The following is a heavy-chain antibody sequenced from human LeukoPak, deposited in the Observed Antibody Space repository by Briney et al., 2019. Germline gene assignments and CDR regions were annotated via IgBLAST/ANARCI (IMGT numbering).Heavy chain of an antibody. D-gene: IGHD2-21*02. CDR2: IYYSGGT. J-gene: IGHJ5*02. CDR3: ARGGDWKHWFDP. Sequence: SETLSLTCTVSGASISGHYWSWIRQPPGKGLEWIGHIYYSGGTDYNPSLESRVTISVDTSKNQFSLKLSSVTAADTAVYYCARGGDWKHWFDPWGQGSRVTISS. V-gene: IGHV4-59*11. CDR1: GASISGHY.